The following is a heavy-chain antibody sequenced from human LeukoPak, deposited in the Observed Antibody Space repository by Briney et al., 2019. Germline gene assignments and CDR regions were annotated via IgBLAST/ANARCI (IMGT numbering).Heavy chain of an antibody. CDR1: GGSISSSSYY. J-gene: IGHJ4*02. CDR2: IYYSGST. D-gene: IGHD1-26*01. Sequence: PSETLSLTCTVSGGSISSSSYYWGWIRQPPGKGLEWIGSIYYSGSTYYNPSLKSRITISVDTSKNQFSLKLTSVTAADTAVYYCASLWELHFDYWGQGALVTVSS. V-gene: IGHV4-39*01. CDR3: ASLWELHFDY.